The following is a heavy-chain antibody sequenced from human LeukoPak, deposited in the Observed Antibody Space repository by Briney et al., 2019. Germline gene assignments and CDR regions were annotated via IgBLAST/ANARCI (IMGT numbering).Heavy chain of an antibody. CDR1: GGSISSYY. CDR3: ARASSSWYFVGYYFDY. V-gene: IGHV4-59*01. Sequence: SGTLSLTCTVSGGSISSYYWSWIRQPPGKGLEWIGYIYYSGSTNYNPSLKSRVTISVDTSKNQFSLKLSSVTAADTAVYYCARASSSWYFVGYYFDYWGQGTLVTVSS. CDR2: IYYSGST. J-gene: IGHJ4*02. D-gene: IGHD6-13*01.